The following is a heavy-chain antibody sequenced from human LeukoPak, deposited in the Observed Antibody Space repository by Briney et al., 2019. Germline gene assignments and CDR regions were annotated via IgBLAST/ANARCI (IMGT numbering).Heavy chain of an antibody. J-gene: IGHJ2*01. CDR3: AKEGHLRKSFGSVLGVAVRPRYFDL. D-gene: IGHD6-19*01. Sequence: GGSLRLSCAASGFTFSTYTMNWVRQALGKGLEWVSSISSRSSYIYYADSVKGRFTISRDNAKNSLYLQMNSLRAEDTAVYYCAKEGHLRKSFGSVLGVAVRPRYFDLWGRGTLVTVSS. CDR2: ISSRSSYI. CDR1: GFTFSTYT. V-gene: IGHV3-21*04.